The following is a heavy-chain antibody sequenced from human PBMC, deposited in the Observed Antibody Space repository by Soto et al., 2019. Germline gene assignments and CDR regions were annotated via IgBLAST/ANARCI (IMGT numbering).Heavy chain of an antibody. V-gene: IGHV1-46*01. J-gene: IGHJ5*02. D-gene: IGHD5-18*01. CDR2: INPSGGST. CDR1: GYTLTSYY. Sequence: QVQLVQSGAEVKKPGASVKVSCKASGYTLTSYYMHWVRQAPGQGLEWMGIINPSGGSTSYAQKFQSRVTMTRDTSTNTVYMELSSLRSEDTAVYYCARDNKRGYSYGYAWFDPWGQGTLVTVSS. CDR3: ARDNKRGYSYGYAWFDP.